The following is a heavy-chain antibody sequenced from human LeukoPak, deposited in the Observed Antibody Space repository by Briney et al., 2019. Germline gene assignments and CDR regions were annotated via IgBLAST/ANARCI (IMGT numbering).Heavy chain of an antibody. CDR2: IKQDGSEK. Sequence: GGSLRLSCAASGFTFSSRDWMTWVRQAPGKGLEWVANIKQDGSEKNYVDSVKGRFTISRDNAKKSVDLQMNSLRAEDTAVYYCARDYCSGGSCYAGPLDYWGQGTLVTVSS. D-gene: IGHD2-15*01. CDR3: ARDYCSGGSCYAGPLDY. J-gene: IGHJ4*02. CDR1: GFTFSSRDW. V-gene: IGHV3-7*01.